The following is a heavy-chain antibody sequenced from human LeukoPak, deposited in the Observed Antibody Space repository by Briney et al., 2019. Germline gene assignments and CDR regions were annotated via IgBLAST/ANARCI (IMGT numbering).Heavy chain of an antibody. V-gene: IGHV1-2*06. CDR3: ARGLGYSYGLQFDY. CDR1: GYIFSGYY. J-gene: IGHJ4*02. CDR2: INPNSDGT. Sequence: ASVKVSCKTSGYIFSGYYIHWVRQAPGQGLEWMGRINPNSDGTDCVRKFQGRVTMTRDTSISTAYMELSRLRSDDTAVYYCARGLGYSYGLQFDYWGQGTLVTVSS. D-gene: IGHD5-18*01.